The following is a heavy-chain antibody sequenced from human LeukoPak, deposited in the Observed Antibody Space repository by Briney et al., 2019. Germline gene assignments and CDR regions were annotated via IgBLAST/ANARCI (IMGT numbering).Heavy chain of an antibody. CDR1: GGSISSYY. CDR3: ASTSGEQWLPST. V-gene: IGHV4-59*01. J-gene: IGHJ5*02. CDR2: IYYSGST. D-gene: IGHD3-22*01. Sequence: SETLSLTCTVSGGSISSYYWSWIRQPPGKGLEWIGYIYYSGSTNYNPSLKSRVTISVDTSKNQFSLKLSSVTAADTAVYYCASTSGEQWLPSTWGQGTLVTVSS.